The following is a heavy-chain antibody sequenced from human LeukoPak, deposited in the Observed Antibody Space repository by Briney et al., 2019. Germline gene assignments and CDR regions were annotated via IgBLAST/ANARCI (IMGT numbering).Heavy chain of an antibody. CDR3: ARPLGSSSWSSHYAFDY. CDR1: GYTFTGYY. D-gene: IGHD6-13*01. Sequence: ASVKVSCKASGYTFTGYYMHWVRQDPGQGLEWMGWINPNSGGTNYAQKFQGRVTMTRDTSISTAYMELSRLRSDDTAVYYCARPLGSSSWSSHYAFDYWGQGTLVTVSS. CDR2: INPNSGGT. J-gene: IGHJ4*02. V-gene: IGHV1-2*02.